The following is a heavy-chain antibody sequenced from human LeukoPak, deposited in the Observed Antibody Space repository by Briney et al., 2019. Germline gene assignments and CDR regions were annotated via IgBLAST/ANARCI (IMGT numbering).Heavy chain of an antibody. Sequence: GGSLRLSCEASGFIFTDYWMTWARQAPGKGLEWVANTNKDGSEKWYVDSVKGRFTISRDNAKNSLYLQMNSLKAGDTALHCVRDGNDGLNDWEYWGQGALVTVSS. CDR1: GFIFTDYW. CDR3: VRDGNDGLNDWEY. D-gene: IGHD1-1*01. V-gene: IGHV3-7*03. CDR2: TNKDGSEK. J-gene: IGHJ1*01.